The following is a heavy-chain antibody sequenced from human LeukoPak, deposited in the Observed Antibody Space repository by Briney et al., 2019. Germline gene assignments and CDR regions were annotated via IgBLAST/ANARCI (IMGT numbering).Heavy chain of an antibody. CDR3: ARAGDYYDSSGYYRYFDY. D-gene: IGHD3-22*01. J-gene: IGHJ4*02. V-gene: IGHV4-59*08. Sequence: SETLSLTCTVSGGSISSYYWSWIRQPPGKGLEGIGYIYYSGSTNYNPSLKSRVTISVDTSKNQFSLKLSSVTAADTAVYYCARAGDYYDSSGYYRYFDYWGQGTLVTVSS. CDR1: GGSISSYY. CDR2: IYYSGST.